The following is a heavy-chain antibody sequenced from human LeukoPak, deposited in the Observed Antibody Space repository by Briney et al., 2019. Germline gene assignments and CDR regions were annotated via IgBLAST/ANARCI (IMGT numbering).Heavy chain of an antibody. CDR1: GGSISSSNW. J-gene: IGHJ6*03. V-gene: IGHV4-4*02. CDR2: IYHSGST. D-gene: IGHD5-18*01. CDR3: ARTTEGGYTYGYFYYYYMDV. Sequence: SETLSLTCAVSGGSISSSNWWSWVRQPPGKGLEWIGEIYHSGSTNYNPSLKSRVTISVDTSKNQFSLKLTSVAAADTAVYYCARTTEGGYTYGYFYYYYMDVWGKGTTVTISS.